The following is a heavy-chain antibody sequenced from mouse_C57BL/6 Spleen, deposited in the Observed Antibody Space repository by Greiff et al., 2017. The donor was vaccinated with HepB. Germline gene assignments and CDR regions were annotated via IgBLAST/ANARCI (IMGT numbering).Heavy chain of an antibody. CDR2: IYPGDGDT. V-gene: IGHV1-82*01. Sequence: QVQLQHSGPELVKPGASVKISCKASGYAFSSSWMNWVKQRPGKGLEWIGRIYPGDGDTNYNGKFKGKATLTADKSSSTAYMQLSSLTSEDSAVYFCASQTAQATPYYFDYWGQGTTLTVSS. D-gene: IGHD3-2*02. J-gene: IGHJ2*01. CDR3: ASQTAQATPYYFDY. CDR1: GYAFSSSW.